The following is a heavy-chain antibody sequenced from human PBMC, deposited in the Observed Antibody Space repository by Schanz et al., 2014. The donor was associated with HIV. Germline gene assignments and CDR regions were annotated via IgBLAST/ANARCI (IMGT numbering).Heavy chain of an antibody. CDR3: ANGPGPLQHSDYYSGMDV. CDR1: GFSFSSYS. J-gene: IGHJ6*02. V-gene: IGHV3-30*04. CDR2: LSYDGTNK. Sequence: QVQLVESGGGVVQPGRSLRLSCAASGFSFSSYSMHWVRQAPGKGLEWVAVLSYDGTNKYYADSVRGRFSISRDNSKNTLYLQMNSLTAEDTAVYYCANGPGPLQHSDYYSGMDVWGQGTTVTVSS. D-gene: IGHD7-27*01.